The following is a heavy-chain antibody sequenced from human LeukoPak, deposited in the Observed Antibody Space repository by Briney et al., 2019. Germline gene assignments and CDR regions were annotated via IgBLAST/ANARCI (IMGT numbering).Heavy chain of an antibody. J-gene: IGHJ6*02. CDR1: GFSLSSSGMC. Sequence: SGPTLVNPTQTLTLTCTFSGFSLSSSGMCVSWIRQPPGKALEWLARIDWDDDKHYTTSLKTRLTISKDTSKNQVVLTMTSMDPVDTATYYCARNRGYGGYGMDVWGQGTTVTVSS. V-gene: IGHV2-70*11. D-gene: IGHD5-12*01. CDR3: ARNRGYGGYGMDV. CDR2: IDWDDDK.